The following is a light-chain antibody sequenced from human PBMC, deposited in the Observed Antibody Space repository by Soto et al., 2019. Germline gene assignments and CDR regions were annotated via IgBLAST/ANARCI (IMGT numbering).Light chain of an antibody. J-gene: IGKJ5*01. Sequence: DIVLTQSPDSLAVSLGERATINCKSSRAVLYSSNNKNYIAWYQQRPGXPPKXLIHWASTRESGVPDRLSGSGSGTDFTLTISSLQAEDVAVYYCQQYYSTITFGQGTRLEIK. V-gene: IGKV4-1*01. CDR1: RAVLYSSNNKNY. CDR2: WAS. CDR3: QQYYSTIT.